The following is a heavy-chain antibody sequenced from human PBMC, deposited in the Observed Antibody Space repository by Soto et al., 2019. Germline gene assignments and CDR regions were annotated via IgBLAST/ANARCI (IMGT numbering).Heavy chain of an antibody. J-gene: IGHJ6*02. CDR3: ATIGYCSGGSCYGGRYYYYYGMDV. V-gene: IGHV4-4*02. CDR2: IYHSGST. CDR1: GGSISSSNW. D-gene: IGHD2-15*01. Sequence: QVQLQESGPGLVKPSGTLSLTCAVSGGSISSSNWWSWVRQPPGKGLEWIGEIYHSGSTNYNPSLTSLVTISVDKSKNQFSLKLSSVTAADTAVYYCATIGYCSGGSCYGGRYYYYYGMDVWGQGTTVTVSS.